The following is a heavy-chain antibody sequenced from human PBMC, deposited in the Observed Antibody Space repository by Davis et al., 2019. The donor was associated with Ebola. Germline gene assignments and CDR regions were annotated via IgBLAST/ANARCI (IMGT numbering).Heavy chain of an antibody. Sequence: GGSLRLSCAASGFTVSSNYMSWVRQAPGKGLEWVSAISGSGGSTYYADSVKGRFTISRDNSKNTLYLQMNSLRAEDTAVYYCASSRYRFLEWLLYNWFDPWGQGTLVTVSS. D-gene: IGHD3-3*01. J-gene: IGHJ5*02. V-gene: IGHV3-23*01. CDR2: ISGSGGST. CDR3: ASSRYRFLEWLLYNWFDP. CDR1: GFTVSSNY.